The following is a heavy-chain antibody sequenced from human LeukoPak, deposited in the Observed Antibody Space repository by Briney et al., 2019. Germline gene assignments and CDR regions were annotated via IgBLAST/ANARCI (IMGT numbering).Heavy chain of an antibody. CDR2: ISSSGSTI. CDR1: GFTFSSYA. J-gene: IGHJ5*02. V-gene: IGHV3-11*04. D-gene: IGHD6-19*01. CDR3: ARDPGYSSGWYQNWFDP. Sequence: GGSLRLSCAASGFTFSSYARSWIRQAPGKGLEWVSYISSSGSTIYYADSVKGRFTISRDNAKNSLYLQMNSLRAEDTAVYYCARDPGYSSGWYQNWFDPWGQGALVTVSS.